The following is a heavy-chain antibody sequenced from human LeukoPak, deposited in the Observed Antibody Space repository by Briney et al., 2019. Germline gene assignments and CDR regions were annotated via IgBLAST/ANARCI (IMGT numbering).Heavy chain of an antibody. V-gene: IGHV3-7*01. Sequence: GGSLRLSCAASGFTFSSYWMSWVRQAPGKGLEWVANIKQDGSEKYYVHSVKGRFTISRDNAKNSLYLQINSLRAEDTAVYYCARVLGVDTAMGGGDYWGQGTLVTVSS. J-gene: IGHJ4*02. CDR2: IKQDGSEK. D-gene: IGHD5-18*01. CDR1: GFTFSSYW. CDR3: ARVLGVDTAMGGGDY.